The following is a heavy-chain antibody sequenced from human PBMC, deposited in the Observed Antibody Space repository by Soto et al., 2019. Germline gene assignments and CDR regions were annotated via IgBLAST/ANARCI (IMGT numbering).Heavy chain of an antibody. CDR2: IYWDDDK. CDR3: AHIVVAGLGYYFDY. CDR1: GFSLSSTRMA. V-gene: IGHV2-5*02. J-gene: IGHJ4*02. Sequence: QITLKESGPTLVKPTQTLTLTCTFSGFSLSSTRMAVGWIRQPPGKALEWLALIYWDDDKRYSPFLKSRLTTAKDTSKIQVVLTMSNMDPLDTARYYCAHIVVAGLGYYFDYWGQGTLVTVSS. D-gene: IGHD6-19*01.